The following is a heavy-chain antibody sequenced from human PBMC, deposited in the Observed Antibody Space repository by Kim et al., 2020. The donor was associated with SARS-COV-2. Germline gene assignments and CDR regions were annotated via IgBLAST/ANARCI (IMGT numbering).Heavy chain of an antibody. Sequence: SETLSLTCSVSGGSIRSGGKFWTWIRQHPAKGLEWIGYISYSGNSHYSPSLRRRVSISLHTSENQFSLELTSVTAADTAGYYCARGHPLDYCGQGILATV. V-gene: IGHV4-31*03. CDR3: ARGHPLDY. J-gene: IGHJ4*02. CDR2: ISYSGNS. CDR1: GGSIRSGGKF.